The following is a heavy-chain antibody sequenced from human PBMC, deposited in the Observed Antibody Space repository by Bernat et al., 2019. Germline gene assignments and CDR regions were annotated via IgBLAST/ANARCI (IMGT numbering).Heavy chain of an antibody. CDR3: VRDGAALYYYHGMDV. Sequence: VQLVETGGGLIQPGGSLRLSCAASGFTVSSNYMSWVRQAPGKGLEWVAVVSYDGRNKYYADSVQARFIISRDDSENTLYLQMDSLKSEDTAVYYCVRDGAALYYYHGMDVWGRGTTVTVSS. CDR2: VSYDGRNK. V-gene: IGHV3-30*03. J-gene: IGHJ6*02. CDR1: GFTVSSNY. D-gene: IGHD6-25*01.